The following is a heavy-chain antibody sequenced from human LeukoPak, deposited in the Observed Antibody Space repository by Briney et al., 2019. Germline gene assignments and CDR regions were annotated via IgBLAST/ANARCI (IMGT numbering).Heavy chain of an antibody. J-gene: IGHJ5*02. Sequence: SETLSLTCTVSGGSISSYYWSWIRQPAGKGLEWIGRIYTSGSTNYNPSLKSRVTMSLDTSKKQFSLKLSSVTAADTAVYYCAGGLALYYDSNGYGNNWFDPWGQGTLVTVSS. D-gene: IGHD3-22*01. CDR3: AGGLALYYDSNGYGNNWFDP. CDR2: IYTSGST. V-gene: IGHV4-4*07. CDR1: GGSISSYY.